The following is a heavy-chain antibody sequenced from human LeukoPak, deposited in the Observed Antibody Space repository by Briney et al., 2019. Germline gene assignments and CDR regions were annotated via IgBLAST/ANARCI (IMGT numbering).Heavy chain of an antibody. CDR2: ISGSDGST. V-gene: IGHV3-23*01. CDR1: GFTFSSYA. CDR3: AKVETSGGANCYALDY. Sequence: GGSLRLSCAASGFTFSSYAMTWVRRAPDKGLEWVSAISGSDGSTYYADSVKGRFTISRDDSQNTLYLQMNSLSAEDTVVYYCAKVETSGGANCYALDYWGQGTLVTVSS. D-gene: IGHD2-2*01. J-gene: IGHJ4*02.